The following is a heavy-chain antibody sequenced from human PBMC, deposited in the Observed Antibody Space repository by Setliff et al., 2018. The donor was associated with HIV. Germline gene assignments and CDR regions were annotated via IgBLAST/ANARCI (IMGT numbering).Heavy chain of an antibody. V-gene: IGHV4-59*01. J-gene: IGHJ5*02. Sequence: SETLSLTCTVSGGSISSYYWSWIRQPPGKGLEWIGYIYYSGSTNYNPSLKSRVTISVDTSKNQFSLKLSSATAADTAVYYCARGDYNFWSGYYTGILWFDPWGQGTLVTVSS. CDR1: GGSISSYY. D-gene: IGHD3-3*01. CDR2: IYYSGST. CDR3: ARGDYNFWSGYYTGILWFDP.